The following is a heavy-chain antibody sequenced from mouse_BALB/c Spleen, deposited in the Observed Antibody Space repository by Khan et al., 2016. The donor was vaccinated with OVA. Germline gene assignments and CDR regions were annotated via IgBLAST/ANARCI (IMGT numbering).Heavy chain of an antibody. CDR3: ARDYGSGYRFFDY. V-gene: IGHV3-2*02. CDR1: GYSITSDYA. D-gene: IGHD1-1*01. Sequence: EVQLQESGPGLVKPSQSLSLTCTVTGYSITSDYAWNWIRQFPGNKLEWMAYITYSGSTGYNPSLKSRISITRDTSKNQFFLQLNSVTTEDTATYYCARDYGSGYRFFDYWGQGTALTLSS. J-gene: IGHJ2*01. CDR2: ITYSGST.